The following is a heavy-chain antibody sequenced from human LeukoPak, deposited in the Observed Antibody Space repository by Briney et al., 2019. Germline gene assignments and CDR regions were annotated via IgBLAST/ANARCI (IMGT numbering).Heavy chain of an antibody. J-gene: IGHJ3*01. D-gene: IGHD6-19*01. CDR1: GFTFSSSW. CDR2: IKEDGGET. V-gene: IGHV3-7*03. Sequence: GGSLRLSCAASGFTFSSSWMTWVRQAPGKGLEWVANIKEDGGETNYVDSAKGRFTISRDNSKNSLYLQMNSLRAEDTAVYYCARDWTPLGSGSYYDAFDLWGQGTMVTVSP. CDR3: ARDWTPLGSGSYYDAFDL.